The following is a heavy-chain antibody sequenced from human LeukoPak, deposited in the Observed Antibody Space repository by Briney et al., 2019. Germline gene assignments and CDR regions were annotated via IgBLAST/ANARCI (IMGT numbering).Heavy chain of an antibody. CDR1: GGSFSGYY. V-gene: IGHV4-59*01. Sequence: PSETLSLTCAVYGGSFSGYYWSWIRQPPGKGLEWIGYIYYSGSTNYNPSLKSRVTISVDTSKNQFSLKLSSVTAADTAVYYCARHDYSNYLFDYWGQGTLVTVSS. CDR2: IYYSGST. J-gene: IGHJ4*02. CDR3: ARHDYSNYLFDY. D-gene: IGHD4-11*01.